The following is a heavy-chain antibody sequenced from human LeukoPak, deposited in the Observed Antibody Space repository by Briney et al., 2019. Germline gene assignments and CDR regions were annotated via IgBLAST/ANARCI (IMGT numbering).Heavy chain of an antibody. J-gene: IGHJ2*01. CDR1: GGSISSYY. Sequence: SETLSLTCNVSGGSISSYYWSWIRQPPGKGLEWIGYIYYSGSTNYNPSLKSRVTISVDTSKNQFSLKLSSVTAADTAVYYCARHSSSSGYLYWYFDLWGRGTLVTVSS. D-gene: IGHD3-22*01. CDR3: ARHSSSSGYLYWYFDL. CDR2: IYYSGST. V-gene: IGHV4-59*08.